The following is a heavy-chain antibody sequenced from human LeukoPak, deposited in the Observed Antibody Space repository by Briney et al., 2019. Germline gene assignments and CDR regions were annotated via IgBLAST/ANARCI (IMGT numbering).Heavy chain of an antibody. J-gene: IGHJ4*02. CDR1: GGSISTSDYY. D-gene: IGHD3-16*01. Sequence: PSETLPLTCTVSGGSISTSDYYWGWIRQPPGKGLEWIGSMFYRGNTYYNPSLKSRVTISVDTSKNQFSLKLSSVTAADTAVYFCARKTLGIRLFYFDYWGQGTLVTVSS. CDR2: MFYRGNT. V-gene: IGHV4-39*01. CDR3: ARKTLGIRLFYFDY.